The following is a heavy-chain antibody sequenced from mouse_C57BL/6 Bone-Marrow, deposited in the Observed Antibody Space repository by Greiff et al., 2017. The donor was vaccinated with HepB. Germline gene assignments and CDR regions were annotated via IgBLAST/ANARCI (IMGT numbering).Heavy chain of an antibody. D-gene: IGHD1-1*01. J-gene: IGHJ1*03. V-gene: IGHV5-16*01. CDR3: ARDRTTVPYWYFDV. Sequence: EVHLVESEGGLVQPGSSMKLSCTASGFTFSDYYMAWVRQVPEKGLEWVANINYDGSSTYYLDSLKSRFIISRDNAKNILYLQMSSLKSEDTATYYCARDRTTVPYWYFDVWGTGTTVTVSS. CDR2: INYDGSST. CDR1: GFTFSDYY.